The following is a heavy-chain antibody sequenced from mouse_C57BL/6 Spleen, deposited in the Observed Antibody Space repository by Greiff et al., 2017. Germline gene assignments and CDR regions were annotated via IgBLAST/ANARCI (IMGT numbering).Heavy chain of an antibody. CDR1: GFTFSDYG. CDR2: ISSGSSTI. Sequence: EVKLVESGGGLVKPGGSLKLSCAASGFTFSDYGMHWVRQAPEKGLEWVAYISSGSSTIYYADTVKGRFTISRDNAKNTLFLQMTSLRSEDTAMYYCARSYDYYAMDDWGQGTSVTVSS. CDR3: ARSYDYYAMDD. J-gene: IGHJ4*01. V-gene: IGHV5-17*01. D-gene: IGHD1-1*01.